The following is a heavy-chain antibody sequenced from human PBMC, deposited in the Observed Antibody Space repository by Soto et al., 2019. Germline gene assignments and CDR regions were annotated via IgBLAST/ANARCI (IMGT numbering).Heavy chain of an antibody. J-gene: IGHJ3*02. D-gene: IGHD1-1*01. CDR2: IYWDDDK. CDR1: GFSLSTTAVG. CDR3: ARYVAGTTGSAFDI. V-gene: IGHV2-5*02. Sequence: QITLKESGPTLMKPTQPLTLTCTFSGFSLSTTAVGVGWIRQPPGKALECLAIIYWDDDKRYRPSLKSRLSITRDTSKNRVVLTLTNMDPMDTATYSCARYVAGTTGSAFDIWGQGTMVAVSS.